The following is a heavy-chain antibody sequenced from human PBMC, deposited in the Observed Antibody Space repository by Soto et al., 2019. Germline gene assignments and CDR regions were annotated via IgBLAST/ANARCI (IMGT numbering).Heavy chain of an antibody. V-gene: IGHV4-61*01. CDR2: IYYSGST. J-gene: IGHJ4*02. CDR3: ARVPGQ. CDR1: GASVTNHIYY. Sequence: SETLSLTCSVSGASVTNHIYYWGWFRQPPGKGLEWIGYIYYSGSTNYNPSLKSRVTISVDTSKNQFSLKLSSVTAADTAVYYCARVPGQWGQGSLVTVSS.